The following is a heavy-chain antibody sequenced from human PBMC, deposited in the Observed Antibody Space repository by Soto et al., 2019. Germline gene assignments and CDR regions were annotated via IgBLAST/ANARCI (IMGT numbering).Heavy chain of an antibody. V-gene: IGHV4-59*01. CDR3: AREPPGSSVASGY. CDR2: IYYSGST. CDR1: GGSISSYY. D-gene: IGHD6-19*01. Sequence: SETLSLTCTVSGGSISSYYWSWIRQPPVKGLEWIGYIYYSGSTNYNPSLKSRVTISVDTSKNQFSLKLSSVTAADTAVYYCAREPPGSSVASGYWGQGTLVTVSS. J-gene: IGHJ4*02.